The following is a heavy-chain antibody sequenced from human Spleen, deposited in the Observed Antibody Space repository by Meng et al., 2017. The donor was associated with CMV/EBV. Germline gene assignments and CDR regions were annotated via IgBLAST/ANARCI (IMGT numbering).Heavy chain of an antibody. V-gene: IGHV5-51*01. CDR3: ARLFADIVVVPAAESVPDGFDP. D-gene: IGHD2-2*01. Sequence: GESLKISCMASGYSFTSYWIGWVRQMPGKGLEWMGIIYPGDSDTRYSPSFQGQVTISADKSISTAYLQWSSLKASDTAMYYCARLFADIVVVPAAESVPDGFDPWGQGTLVTVSS. J-gene: IGHJ5*02. CDR1: GYSFTSYW. CDR2: IYPGDSDT.